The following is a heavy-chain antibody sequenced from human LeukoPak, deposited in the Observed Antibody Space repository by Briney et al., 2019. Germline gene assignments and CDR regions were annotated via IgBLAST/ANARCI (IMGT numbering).Heavy chain of an antibody. CDR3: AELGITMIGGV. CDR2: IYSGGGT. J-gene: IGHJ6*04. CDR1: GFIVSSNH. D-gene: IGHD3-10*02. Sequence: PGGSLRLSCAASGFIVSSNHVSWVRQAPGKGLEWVSVIYSGGGTYYADSVKGRFTISRDNAKNSLYLQMNSLRAEDAAVYYCAELGITMIGGVWGKGTTVTISS. V-gene: IGHV3-53*01.